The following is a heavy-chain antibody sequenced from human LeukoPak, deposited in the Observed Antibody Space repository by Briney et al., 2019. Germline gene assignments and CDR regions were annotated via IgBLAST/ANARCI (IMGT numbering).Heavy chain of an antibody. CDR3: ARDRFCSTSCCRPRVNWFDP. J-gene: IGHJ5*02. CDR2: ISAYNGNT. D-gene: IGHD2-2*01. V-gene: IGHV1-18*01. Sequence: ASVKVSCKASGYTFTSYGISWVRQALGQGLEWMGWISAYNGNTNYAQKLQGRATMTTDTSTSTAYMELRSLRSDDTAVYYCARDRFCSTSCCRPRVNWFDPWGQGTLVTVSS. CDR1: GYTFTSYG.